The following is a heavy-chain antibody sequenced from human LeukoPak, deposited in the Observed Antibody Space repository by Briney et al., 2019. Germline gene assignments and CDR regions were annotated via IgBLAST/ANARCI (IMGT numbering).Heavy chain of an antibody. CDR3: ARALRFGELYY. Sequence: GGSLRLSCAAPGFTFSSYATSWVRQAPGKGLEWVSAISGSGGSTYYADSVKGRFTISRDNSKNTLYLQMNSLRAEDTAVYYCARALRFGELYYWGQGTLVTVSS. CDR2: ISGSGGST. V-gene: IGHV3-23*01. D-gene: IGHD3-10*01. CDR1: GFTFSSYA. J-gene: IGHJ4*02.